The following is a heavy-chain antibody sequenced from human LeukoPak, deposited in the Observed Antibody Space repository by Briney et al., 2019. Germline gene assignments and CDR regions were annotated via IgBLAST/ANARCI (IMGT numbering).Heavy chain of an antibody. CDR1: GFTFSSYG. CDR3: ARKRDY. Sequence: GSLRLSCAASGFTFSSYGMSWIRQPPGKGLEWIGEINHSGSTNYNPSLKSRVTISVDTSKNQFSLKLSSVTAADTAVYYCARKRDYWGQGTLVTVSS. J-gene: IGHJ4*02. CDR2: INHSGST. V-gene: IGHV4-34*01.